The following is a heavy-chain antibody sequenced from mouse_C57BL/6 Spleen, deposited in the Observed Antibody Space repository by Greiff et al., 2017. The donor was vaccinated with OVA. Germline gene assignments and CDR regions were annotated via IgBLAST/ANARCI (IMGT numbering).Heavy chain of an antibody. D-gene: IGHD2-12*01. V-gene: IGHV1-26*01. CDR1: GYTFTDYY. CDR2: INPNNGGT. Sequence: VQLQQSGPELVKPGASVKISCKASGYTFTDYYMNWVKQSHGKSLEWIGDINPNNGGTSYNQKFKGKATLTVDKSSSTAYMELRSLTSEDSAVYYCARGNYKGLCAYWGQGTLVTVSA. CDR3: ARGNYKGLCAY. J-gene: IGHJ3*01.